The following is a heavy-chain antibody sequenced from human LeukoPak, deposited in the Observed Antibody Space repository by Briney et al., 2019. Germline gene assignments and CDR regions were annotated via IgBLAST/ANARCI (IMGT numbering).Heavy chain of an antibody. V-gene: IGHV1-18*01. CDR2: ISAYNGNT. CDR1: GYTFTSYG. J-gene: IGHJ3*02. Sequence: GASVKVSCKASGYTFTSYGISWVRQAPGQGLEWMGWISAYNGNTNYAQKLQGRVTMTTDTSTSTAYMELSSLRSEDTAVYYCARVDHVDSSGFDAFDIWGQGTMVTVSS. CDR3: ARVDHVDSSGFDAFDI. D-gene: IGHD3-22*01.